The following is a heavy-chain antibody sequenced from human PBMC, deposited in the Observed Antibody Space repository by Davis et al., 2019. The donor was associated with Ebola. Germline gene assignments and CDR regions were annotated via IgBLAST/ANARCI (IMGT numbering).Heavy chain of an antibody. CDR2: IYNSRTT. CDR1: GESVSSFY. V-gene: IGHV4-59*02. Sequence: GSLRLSCTVSGESVSSFYWSWIRQPPGKGLEWIGYIYNSRTTNYNPSLRSRVTISVDVSKNQFSLKWSSVTAADTAVYYCARGKVGATTGWGRGSLVTVSS. CDR3: ARGKVGATTG. J-gene: IGHJ1*01. D-gene: IGHD1-26*01.